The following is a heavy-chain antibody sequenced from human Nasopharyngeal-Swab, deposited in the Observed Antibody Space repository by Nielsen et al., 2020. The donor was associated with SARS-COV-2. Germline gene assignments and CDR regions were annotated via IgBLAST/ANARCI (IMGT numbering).Heavy chain of an antibody. D-gene: IGHD6-13*01. CDR1: GFTFSSYA. V-gene: IGHV3-23*01. J-gene: IGHJ4*02. CDR2: ISGGGGST. Sequence: GESLKISCAASGFTFSSYAMSWVRQAPGKGLEWVSAISGGGGSTYYADSVKGRFTISRDNSKNTLYLQMNSLRAEDTAVYYCAKSAGYSRGYFDYWGQGTLVTVSS. CDR3: AKSAGYSRGYFDY.